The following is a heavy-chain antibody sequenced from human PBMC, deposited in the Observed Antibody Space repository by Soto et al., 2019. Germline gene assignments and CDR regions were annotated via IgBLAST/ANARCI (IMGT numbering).Heavy chain of an antibody. CDR2: IYYSGST. CDR1: GGSVSSGSYY. Sequence: SETLSLTCTVSGGSVSSGSYYWGWIRQPPGKGLEWIGYIYYSGSTNYNPSLKSRVTISVDTSKNQFSLKLSSVTAADTAVYYCARLSGVVIIPVSYYYGMDVWGQGTTVTVSS. J-gene: IGHJ6*02. V-gene: IGHV4-61*01. D-gene: IGHD3-3*01. CDR3: ARLSGVVIIPVSYYYGMDV.